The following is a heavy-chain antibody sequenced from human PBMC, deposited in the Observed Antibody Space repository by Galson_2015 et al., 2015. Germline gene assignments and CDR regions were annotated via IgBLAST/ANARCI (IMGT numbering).Heavy chain of an antibody. CDR1: GFTFSSYD. V-gene: IGHV3-13*04. J-gene: IGHJ2*01. CDR3: ARGYCTGGVCYGWYFDL. Sequence: SLRLSCAASGFTFSSYDMHWVRQATGKGLEWVSAIGTAGDTYYPGSVKGRFTISRENAKNSLYLQMNSLRAGDTAVYYCARGYCTGGVCYGWYFDLWGRGTLVTVSS. CDR2: IGTAGDT. D-gene: IGHD2-8*02.